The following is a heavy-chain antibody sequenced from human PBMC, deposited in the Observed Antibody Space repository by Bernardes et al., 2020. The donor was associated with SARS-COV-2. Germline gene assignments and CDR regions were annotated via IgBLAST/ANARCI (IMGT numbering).Heavy chain of an antibody. CDR3: ARDHPGAAAGTD. CDR1: GFTVSSNY. CDR2: IYSGGST. J-gene: IGHJ4*02. V-gene: IGHV3-66*02. Sequence: VGSLSLSCAASGFTVSSNYMSWVRQAPGKGLEWVSVIYSGGSTYYADSVKGRFTISRDNSKNTLYLQMNSLRAEDTAVYYCARDHPGAAAGTDWGQGTLVTVSS. D-gene: IGHD6-13*01.